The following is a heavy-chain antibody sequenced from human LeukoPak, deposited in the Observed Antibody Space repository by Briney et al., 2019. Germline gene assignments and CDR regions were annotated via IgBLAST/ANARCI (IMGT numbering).Heavy chain of an antibody. J-gene: IGHJ5*02. CDR1: GGSISSHY. D-gene: IGHD6-25*01. V-gene: IGHV4-4*07. Sequence: SETLSLTCTVSGGSISSHYWTWIRQSAGKGLEWVGRINTSGSTNYNPSLRSRVTMSVNTSKNQFSLNLTSVTAADTAVYSCAREGGDPRWLDPWGQGTLVTVSS. CDR3: AREGGDPRWLDP. CDR2: INTSGST.